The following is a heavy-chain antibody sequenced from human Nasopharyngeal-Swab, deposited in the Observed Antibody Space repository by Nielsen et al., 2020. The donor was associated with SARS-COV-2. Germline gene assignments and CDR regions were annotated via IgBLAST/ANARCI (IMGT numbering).Heavy chain of an antibody. J-gene: IGHJ3*02. CDR1: GFTFSSYS. Sequence: ETLSLTCAASGFTFSSYSMNWVRQAPGKGLEWVSSISSSSSYIYYADSVKGRFTISRDNAKNSLYLQMNSLRAEDTAVYYCARILYSSGWAPIDAFDIWGQGTMVTVSS. CDR3: ARILYSSGWAPIDAFDI. V-gene: IGHV3-21*01. CDR2: ISSSSSYI. D-gene: IGHD6-19*01.